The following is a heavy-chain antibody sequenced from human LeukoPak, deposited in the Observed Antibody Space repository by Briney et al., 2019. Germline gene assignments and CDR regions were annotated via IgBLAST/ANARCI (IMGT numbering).Heavy chain of an antibody. Sequence: GGSLRLSCAASAFTFSTYNMNWVRQAPGKGLEWVSSISSGRTYIYFTDSLKGRFTISRDNAKNSLYLQMNSLRAEDTAVYFCGSPRRGYWGQGTLVTVSS. J-gene: IGHJ4*02. CDR1: AFTFSTYN. V-gene: IGHV3-21*01. CDR3: GSPRRGY. CDR2: ISSGRTYI.